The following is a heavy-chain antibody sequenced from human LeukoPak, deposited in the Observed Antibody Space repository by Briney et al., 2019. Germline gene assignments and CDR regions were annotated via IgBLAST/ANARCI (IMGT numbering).Heavy chain of an antibody. J-gene: IGHJ4*02. V-gene: IGHV4-59*01. D-gene: IGHD4-17*01. CDR3: ARGIESYGDYGY. CDR2: MYNSGST. CDR1: GGSISGSY. Sequence: SETLSLTCTVSGGSISGSYWSWIRQPPGKGLEWIPYMYNSGSTNYNPTLKSRVTISIDASKKQFSLKLSYLTAADTAIYYCARGIESYGDYGYWGQGILVTVSS.